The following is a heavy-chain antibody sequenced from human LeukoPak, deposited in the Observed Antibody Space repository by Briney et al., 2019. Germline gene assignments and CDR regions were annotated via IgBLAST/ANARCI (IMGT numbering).Heavy chain of an antibody. Sequence: SETLSLTCGVRGVSFSGYYRSWIRQSPGKGLEWIGDIYQTRYTTYNPSLKSRIPIWAGTSENQLSLTVTPVAAADTAIYYCSRIRCRPGDDSFYNYGGRGTLLTV. D-gene: IGHD2-21*01. V-gene: IGHV4-34*01. CDR3: SRIRCRPGDDSFYNY. J-gene: IGHJ2*01. CDR1: GVSFSGYY. CDR2: IYQTRYT.